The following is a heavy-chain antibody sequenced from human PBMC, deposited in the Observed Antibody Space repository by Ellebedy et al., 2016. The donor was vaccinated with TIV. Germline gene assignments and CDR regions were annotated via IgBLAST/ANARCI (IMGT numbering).Heavy chain of an antibody. CDR2: INAGNGNR. CDR3: SRDLFD. Sequence: AALVKVSCKASGYTFTSYAMHWVRQAPGQRLEWMGWINAGNGNRMYSQNFQGRVSISSDTSANTAYMELSSLRSEDTAIYYCSRDLFDWGPGTVVTVSS. CDR1: GYTFTSYA. V-gene: IGHV1-3*01. J-gene: IGHJ4*02.